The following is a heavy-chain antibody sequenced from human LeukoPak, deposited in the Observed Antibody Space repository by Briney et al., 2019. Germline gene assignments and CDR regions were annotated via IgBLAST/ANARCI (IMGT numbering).Heavy chain of an antibody. CDR2: IKSKTDGGTT. CDR3: TTDSSSYGDPPSGD. Sequence: GGSLRLSCVASGFTFSNVWMNWVRQAPGKGLEWVGRIKSKTDGGTTDYAAPVKGRFTISRDDSKNTLYLQMNSLKTEDTAVYYCTTDSSSYGDPPSGDWGQGTMVTVSS. J-gene: IGHJ3*01. D-gene: IGHD4-17*01. CDR1: GFTFSNVW. V-gene: IGHV3-15*01.